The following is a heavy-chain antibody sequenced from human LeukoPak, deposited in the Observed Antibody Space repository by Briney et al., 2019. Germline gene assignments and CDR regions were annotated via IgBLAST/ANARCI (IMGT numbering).Heavy chain of an antibody. J-gene: IGHJ4*02. D-gene: IGHD3-22*01. CDR3: AKASYSSEWFLDY. CDR2: ITDGGDST. CDR1: GFTLSPYA. Sequence: GGSLRLSCAASGFTLSPYAMAWVRQAPGKGLEWVSAITDGGDSTFYTDSVKGRFTISRDNSKNTLYLQMTSLGAEDTAVYYCAKASYSSEWFLDYWGQGTSVTVSS. V-gene: IGHV3-23*01.